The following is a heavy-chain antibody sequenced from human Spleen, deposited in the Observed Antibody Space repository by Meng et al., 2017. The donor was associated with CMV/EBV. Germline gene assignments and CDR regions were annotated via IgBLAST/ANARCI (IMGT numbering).Heavy chain of an antibody. J-gene: IGHJ4*02. Sequence: SVKVSCKASGGTFSSYAISWVRQAPGQGLEWMGGIIPIFGTANYAQKFQGRVTITTDESTSTAYMEQSSLRSEDTAVYYCARATWIQLWPIDYWGQGTLVTVSS. V-gene: IGHV1-69*05. CDR1: GGTFSSYA. D-gene: IGHD5-18*01. CDR3: ARATWIQLWPIDY. CDR2: IIPIFGTA.